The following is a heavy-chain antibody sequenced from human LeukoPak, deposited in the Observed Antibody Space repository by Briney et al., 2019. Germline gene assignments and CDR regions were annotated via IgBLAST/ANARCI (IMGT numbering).Heavy chain of an antibody. V-gene: IGHV4-4*02. CDR1: GGSISSSNW. D-gene: IGHD5-12*01. Sequence: PSETLSLTCAVSGGSISSSNWWSWVRQPPGKGLEWIGEIYHSGSTNYNPSLKSRVTISVDTSKNQFSLKLSSVTAADTAVYYCARAPLNIVATIEFDYWGQGTLVTVSS. CDR3: ARAPLNIVATIEFDY. J-gene: IGHJ4*02. CDR2: IYHSGST.